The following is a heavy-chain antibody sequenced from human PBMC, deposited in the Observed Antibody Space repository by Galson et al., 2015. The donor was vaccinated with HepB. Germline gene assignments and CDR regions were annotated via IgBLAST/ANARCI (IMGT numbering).Heavy chain of an antibody. CDR2: INAGNGNT. CDR3: ARELALSNYEGYWFDP. CDR1: GYTFTSYA. Sequence: SVKVSCKASGYTFTSYAMHWVRQAPGQRLEWMGWINAGNGNTKYSQKFQGRVTITRDTSASTAYMELSSLRSEDTAVYYCARELALSNYEGYWFDPWGQGTLVTVSS. V-gene: IGHV1-3*01. J-gene: IGHJ5*02. D-gene: IGHD4-11*01.